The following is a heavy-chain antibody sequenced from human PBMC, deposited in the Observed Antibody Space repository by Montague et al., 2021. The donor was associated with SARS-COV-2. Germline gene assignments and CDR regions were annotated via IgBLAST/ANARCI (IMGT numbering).Heavy chain of an antibody. CDR3: TSGREGNYNVMDV. D-gene: IGHD1-1*01. V-gene: IGHV6-1*01. Sequence: CAISGDSDCIVGLTCRWEEQSSAIESQSKGITHFMFKRNNDYAVSVRGRVTINPDTSKNQFSLRLNSVTPEDTAIYYCTSGREGNYNVMDVWGQGTTVTVSS. J-gene: IGHJ6*02. CDR1: GDSDCIVGLT. CDR2: THFMFKRNN.